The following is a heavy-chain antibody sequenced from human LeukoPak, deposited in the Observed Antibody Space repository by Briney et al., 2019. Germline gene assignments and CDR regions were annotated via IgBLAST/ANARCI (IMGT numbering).Heavy chain of an antibody. D-gene: IGHD3-10*01. J-gene: IGHJ5*02. V-gene: IGHV1-8*01. CDR2: MNPNSGNT. CDR3: ARDGVVLLWFGELLSGNWFDP. Sequence: ASVKVSCKASGYTFTSYDINWVRQATGQGPEWMGWMNPNSGNTGYAQKFQGRVTMTRNTSISTAYMELSSLRSEDTAVYYCARDGVVLLWFGELLSGNWFDPWGQGTLVTVSS. CDR1: GYTFTSYD.